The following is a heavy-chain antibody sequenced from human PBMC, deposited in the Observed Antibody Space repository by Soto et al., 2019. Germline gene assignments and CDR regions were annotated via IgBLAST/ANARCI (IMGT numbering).Heavy chain of an antibody. CDR3: ASGSDRSRYYVGFHA. V-gene: IGHV4-30-2*01. CDR1: SGSISSYTPS. Sequence: QLQLQESGPGLVKPSQTLSLTCGVSSGSISSYTPSWNWIRQPPGKGLEWIGHIYLDGTTNYSPSLMIRVIISMYSSKNQFSLKLISVTAADTCVYCCASGSDRSRYYVGFHAWGQGPLGTVSS. CDR2: IYLDGTT. D-gene: IGHD3-22*01. J-gene: IGHJ5*02.